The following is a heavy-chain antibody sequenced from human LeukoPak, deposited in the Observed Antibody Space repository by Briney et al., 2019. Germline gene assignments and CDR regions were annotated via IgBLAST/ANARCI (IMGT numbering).Heavy chain of an antibody. Sequence: PGGSLRLSCTASGFTFGDYAMSWFRQAPGKGLEWVGFIRSKAYGGTTEYAASVKGRFTISRDDSKSIAYLQMNSLKTEDTAVYYCTREGGSMVRGVILFGRNWFDPWGQGTLVTVSS. D-gene: IGHD3-10*01. CDR1: GFTFGDYA. CDR3: TREGGSMVRGVILFGRNWFDP. J-gene: IGHJ5*02. V-gene: IGHV3-49*03. CDR2: IRSKAYGGTT.